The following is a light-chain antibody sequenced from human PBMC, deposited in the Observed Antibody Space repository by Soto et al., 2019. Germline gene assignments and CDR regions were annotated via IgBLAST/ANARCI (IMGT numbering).Light chain of an antibody. CDR1: QSISRY. CDR2: AAS. CDR3: QQTYNMPFT. Sequence: DIQMTQSPSSLSASVGDRVTITCRASQSISRYLNWYQQKPGKAPKLLIYAASSLQGGVSSRFSGNESGTDFTLTISGLQPEDSATYYCQQTYNMPFTFGPGTKVDIK. V-gene: IGKV1-39*01. J-gene: IGKJ3*01.